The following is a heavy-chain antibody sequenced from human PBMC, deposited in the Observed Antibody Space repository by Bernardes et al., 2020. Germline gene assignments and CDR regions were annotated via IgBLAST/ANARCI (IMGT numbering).Heavy chain of an antibody. CDR2: ITSDGNTA. V-gene: IGHV3-74*01. Sequence: GGSLRLSCVASGFTFRTYWMHWVRQAPGKGLVWVSRITSDGNTANYADSVKGRVTISRDNVKNTLFLQMKSLRAEDTALYYCAAGEDSNYLRYWGQGILVTVSS. J-gene: IGHJ4*02. D-gene: IGHD4-4*01. CDR3: AAGEDSNYLRY. CDR1: GFTFRTYW.